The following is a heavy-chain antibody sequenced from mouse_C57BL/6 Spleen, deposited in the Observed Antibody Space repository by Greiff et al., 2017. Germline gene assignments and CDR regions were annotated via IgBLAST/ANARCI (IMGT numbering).Heavy chain of an antibody. J-gene: IGHJ4*01. CDR3: ARETNYDDAMDY. D-gene: IGHD2-4*01. CDR1: GYSITSGYY. Sequence: VQLKESGPGLVKPSQSLSLTCSVTGYSITSGYYWNWIRQFPGNKLEWMGYISYDGSNNSNPSLKNRISITRDTSKNQFFLKLNSVTTEDTATYYCARETNYDDAMDYWGQGTSVTVSS. V-gene: IGHV3-6*01. CDR2: ISYDGSN.